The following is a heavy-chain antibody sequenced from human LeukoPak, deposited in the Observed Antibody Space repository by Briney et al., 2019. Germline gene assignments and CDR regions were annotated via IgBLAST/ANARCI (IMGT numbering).Heavy chain of an antibody. J-gene: IGHJ5*02. V-gene: IGHV4-34*01. Sequence: SETLSLTCAVYGGSFSGYYWSWIRQPPGKGLEWIGEINHSGSTNYNPSLKSRVTISVDTSKNQFSLKLSSVTAADTAVYYCARHLVYSSSIRFDPWGQGTLVTVSS. CDR1: GGSFSGYY. CDR3: ARHLVYSSSIRFDP. D-gene: IGHD6-6*01. CDR2: INHSGST.